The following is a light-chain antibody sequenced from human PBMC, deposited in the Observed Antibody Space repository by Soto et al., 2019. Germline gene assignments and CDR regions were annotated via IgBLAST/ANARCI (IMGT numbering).Light chain of an antibody. CDR1: QSISRY. CDR2: SAS. J-gene: IGKJ1*01. Sequence: RGTLSLSSSDRTGLSCMASQSISRYLAWYQQKPGQAPRLLIYSASRGATGFPARFSGSGSGTDFTLTISSLQSEDFTVYYCQQYNIWLWPFGQGINVDI. CDR3: QQYNIWLWP. V-gene: IGKV3-15*01.